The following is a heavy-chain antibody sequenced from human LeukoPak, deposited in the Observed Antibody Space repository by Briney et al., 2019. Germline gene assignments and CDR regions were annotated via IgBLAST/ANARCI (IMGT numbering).Heavy chain of an antibody. V-gene: IGHV1-69*13. J-gene: IGHJ5*02. D-gene: IGHD6-19*01. CDR3: ASHQAVAGPPTYNWFDP. Sequence: SVKVSCKASGGTLSGYAISWVRQAPGQGLEWMGGIIPIFGTANCAQKFQGRVTITADESTNTAYMELSSLRSEDTAVYYCASHQAVAGPPTYNWFDPWGQGTLVTVSS. CDR2: IIPIFGTA. CDR1: GGTLSGYA.